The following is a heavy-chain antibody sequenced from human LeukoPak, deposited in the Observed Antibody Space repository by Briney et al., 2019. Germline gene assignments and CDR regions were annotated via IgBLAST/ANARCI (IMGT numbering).Heavy chain of an antibody. J-gene: IGHJ6*02. CDR2: ISSSSSTI. V-gene: IGHV3-48*02. CDR1: GFTFSSYA. CDR3: ARSIAVAGGRYGMDV. Sequence: GGSLRLSCAVSGFTFSSYAMSWVRQAPGKGLEWVSYISSSSSTIYYADSVKGRFTISRDNAKNSLYLQMNSLRDEDAAVYYCARSIAVAGGRYGMDVWGQGTTVTVSS. D-gene: IGHD6-19*01.